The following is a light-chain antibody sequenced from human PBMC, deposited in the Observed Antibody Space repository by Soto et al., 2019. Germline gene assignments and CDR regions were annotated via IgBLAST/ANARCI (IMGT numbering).Light chain of an antibody. Sequence: DIQMTQSPSSVSASVGDRVSITCRASQGIGSQLAWYQQKPGKAPKLLIHAASTLQRGVPSRFSGSGSGTDFPLTISSLQSEDFATYYCQQANAFPRTFGQGTKVEIE. CDR1: QGIGSQ. J-gene: IGKJ1*01. CDR3: QQANAFPRT. V-gene: IGKV1-12*01. CDR2: AAS.